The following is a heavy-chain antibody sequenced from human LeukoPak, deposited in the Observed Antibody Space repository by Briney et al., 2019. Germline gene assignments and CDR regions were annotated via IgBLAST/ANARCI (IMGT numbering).Heavy chain of an antibody. V-gene: IGHV3-7*01. D-gene: IGHD1-26*01. J-gene: IGHJ3*02. CDR1: GFPFNSYW. Sequence: PGGSLRLSCAASGFPFNSYWMSWVRQAPGRGLEWVANIKEDGSEKFYVDSVKGRFTISRDNAKNSLFLQITSLRAEDTALYYCAPEVWELQGASDIWGQGTMVTVSS. CDR2: IKEDGSEK. CDR3: APEVWELQGASDI.